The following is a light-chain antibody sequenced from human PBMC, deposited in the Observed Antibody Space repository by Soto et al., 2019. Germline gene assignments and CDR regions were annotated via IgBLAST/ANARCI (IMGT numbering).Light chain of an antibody. J-gene: IGLJ6*01. CDR1: SSDVGNYNY. V-gene: IGLV2-8*01. CDR3: SSFAVTTNYV. Sequence: QSVLTQPPSASGSPGQSVTISCIGTSSDVGNYNYVSWYQHHPGKAPKLMIFEVNKRPSGVPARFSGSKSDNTASLTISGLQAEDEADYYCSSFAVTTNYVFGSGTKLTVL. CDR2: EVN.